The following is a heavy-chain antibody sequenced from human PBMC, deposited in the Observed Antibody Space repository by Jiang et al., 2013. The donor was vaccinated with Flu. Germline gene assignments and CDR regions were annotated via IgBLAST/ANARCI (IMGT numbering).Heavy chain of an antibody. V-gene: IGHV6-1*01. CDR2: TYYRSKWYN. CDR1: GDSVSSNSAA. J-gene: IGHJ6*02. D-gene: IGHD6-6*01. CDR3: ARGLLRQLVDYYYYGMDV. Sequence: QTLSLTCAISGDSVSSNSAAWNWIRQSPSRGLEWLGRTYYRSKWYNDYAVSVKSRITINPDTSKNQFSLQLNSVTPEDTAVYYCARGLLRQLVDYYYYGMDVWGQGTTVTVSS.